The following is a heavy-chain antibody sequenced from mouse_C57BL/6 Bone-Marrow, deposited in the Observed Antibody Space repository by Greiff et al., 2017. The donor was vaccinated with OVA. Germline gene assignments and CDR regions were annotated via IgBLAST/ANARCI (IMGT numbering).Heavy chain of an antibody. Sequence: QVQLQQSGAELVRPGSSVKLSCKASGYTFTSYWITWVKQRPGQGLEWIGDIYPGSGSTNYNEKFKSKATLTVDTSSSTAYMQLSSLTSEDSAVYYCARSGLRAFAYWGQGTLVTVSA. J-gene: IGHJ3*01. CDR2: IYPGSGST. V-gene: IGHV1-55*01. CDR1: GYTFTSYW. D-gene: IGHD2-2*01. CDR3: ARSGLRAFAY.